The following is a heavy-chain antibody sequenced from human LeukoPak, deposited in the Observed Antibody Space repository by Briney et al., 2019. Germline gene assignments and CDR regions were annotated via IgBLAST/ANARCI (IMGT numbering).Heavy chain of an antibody. V-gene: IGHV3-66*02. CDR2: IYSGGST. D-gene: IGHD3-22*01. J-gene: IGHJ4*02. CDR3: ARDQLSDSTLTD. Sequence: GGSLRLSCAASGFTVSSNYMSWVRQAPGKGLEWVSVIYSGGSTYYADSVKGRFTISRDNSRNTLYLQMNSLRAEDTAVYYCARDQLSDSTLTDWGQGTLVTVSS. CDR1: GFTVSSNY.